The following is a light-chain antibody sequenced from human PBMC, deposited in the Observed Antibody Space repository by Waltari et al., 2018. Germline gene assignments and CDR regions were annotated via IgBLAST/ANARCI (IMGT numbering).Light chain of an antibody. Sequence: DIQMTQSPSSLSASLGDRVTITCRARQGISHSLAWYQHKPGKAPKLLLYAASRLETGVPSRFSGSGSGTDFTLTISSLQPEDFATYYCQQYYSTRYTFGQGTKLEIK. CDR1: QGISHS. J-gene: IGKJ2*01. V-gene: IGKV1-NL1*01. CDR2: AAS. CDR3: QQYYSTRYT.